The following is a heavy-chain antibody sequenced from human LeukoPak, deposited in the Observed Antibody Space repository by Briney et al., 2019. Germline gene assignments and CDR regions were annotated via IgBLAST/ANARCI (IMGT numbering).Heavy chain of an antibody. CDR1: GYTFTSYG. D-gene: IGHD1-26*01. V-gene: IGHV1-18*01. J-gene: IGHJ5*02. CDR3: ARASPIVGAHGWFDP. CDR2: ISAYNGNT. Sequence: GASVKVSCKASGYTFTSYGISWVRQAPGQGLEWMGWISAYNGNTNYSQKLQGRVTMTTDTSTSTAYMELRSLRSDDTAVYYCARASPIVGAHGWFDPWGQGTLVTVSS.